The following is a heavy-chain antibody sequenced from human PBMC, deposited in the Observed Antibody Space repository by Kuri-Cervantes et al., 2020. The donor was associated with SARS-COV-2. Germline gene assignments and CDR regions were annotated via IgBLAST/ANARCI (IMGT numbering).Heavy chain of an antibody. J-gene: IGHJ5*02. D-gene: IGHD3-10*01. CDR3: ARDLWSVVRGVIARWFDP. CDR1: GYTFTGYY. V-gene: IGHV1-2*02. Sequence: ASVKVSCKASGYTFTGYYMHWVRQAPGQGLEWMGWINPNSGGTNYAQKFQGRVTMTRDTSISTAYMELIRLRSDDTAVYYCARDLWSVVRGVIARWFDPWGQGTLVTVSS. CDR2: INPNSGGT.